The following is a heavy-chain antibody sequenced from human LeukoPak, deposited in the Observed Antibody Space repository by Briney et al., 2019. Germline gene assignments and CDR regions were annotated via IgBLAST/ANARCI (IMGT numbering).Heavy chain of an antibody. J-gene: IGHJ3*02. V-gene: IGHV1-69*13. CDR3: ATEAPSETAVSSAFDI. D-gene: IGHD5/OR15-5a*01. Sequence: ASVKVSCKASGYTFTSYGISWVRQAPGQGLEWMGGIIPIFETAHYAQKFQGRVTITADVSTRTAYMEMSSLRSEDTANYYCATEAPSETAVSSAFDIWGQGTVVTVSS. CDR2: IIPIFETA. CDR1: GYTFTSYG.